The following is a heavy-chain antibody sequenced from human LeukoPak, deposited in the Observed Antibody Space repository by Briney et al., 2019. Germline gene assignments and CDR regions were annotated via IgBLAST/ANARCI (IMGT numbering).Heavy chain of an antibody. J-gene: IGHJ4*02. CDR2: ISSSSSYI. Sequence: PGGSLRLSCAVSGITLSNYGMNWVRQAPGKGLEWVSSISSSSSYIYYADSVKGRFTISRDNAKNSLYLQMNSLRAEDTAVYYCARGPPSDILTGYYMYYFDYWGQGTLVTVSS. D-gene: IGHD3-9*01. CDR3: ARGPPSDILTGYYMYYFDY. V-gene: IGHV3-21*01. CDR1: GITLSNYG.